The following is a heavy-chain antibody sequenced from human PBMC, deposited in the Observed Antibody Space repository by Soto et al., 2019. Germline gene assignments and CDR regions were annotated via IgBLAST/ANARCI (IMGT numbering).Heavy chain of an antibody. J-gene: IGHJ6*02. CDR3: ARDLGYDYGVYYGMDV. CDR1: GGTFSSYG. Sequence: QVQLVQSGAEVKKPGSSVKVSCKASGGTFSSYGLSWVRQAPGQGLEWMGGIIPMFGSTNYAPKFQGRVTITADGSTSTASMELSSVRSEDTAVYYCARDLGYDYGVYYGMDVWGQGTTVTVSS. V-gene: IGHV1-69*01. CDR2: IIPMFGST. D-gene: IGHD5-12*01.